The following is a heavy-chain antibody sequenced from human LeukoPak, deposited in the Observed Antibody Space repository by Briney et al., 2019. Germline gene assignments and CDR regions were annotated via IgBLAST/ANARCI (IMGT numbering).Heavy chain of an antibody. CDR2: IYSGGST. Sequence: GRSLRLSCAASGFTVSSNYMSWVRQAPGKGLEWVSVIYSGGSTYYGDSVKARFTISRDISKNTLYLQMNSLRAEDTAVFYCARDHRLGAFDIWGQGTMVTVSP. CDR1: GFTVSSNY. V-gene: IGHV3-66*01. D-gene: IGHD6-19*01. CDR3: ARDHRLGAFDI. J-gene: IGHJ3*02.